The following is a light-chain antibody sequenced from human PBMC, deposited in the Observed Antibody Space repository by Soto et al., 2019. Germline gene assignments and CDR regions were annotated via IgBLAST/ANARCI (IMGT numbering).Light chain of an antibody. Sequence: DIQMTQSPSSLSASVGDRVTITCRASQTISSFLNWYQQKPGKAPKLLIYSASSLHSGIPSRFSGSGSGTDFTLIITSLQPEDFGTFYCQQSYSTPYTFGQGTKLEIK. CDR2: SAS. V-gene: IGKV1-39*01. J-gene: IGKJ2*01. CDR3: QQSYSTPYT. CDR1: QTISSF.